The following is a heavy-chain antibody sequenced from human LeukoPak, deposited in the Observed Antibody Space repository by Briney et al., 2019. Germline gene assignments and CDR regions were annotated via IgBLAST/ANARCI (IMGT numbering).Heavy chain of an antibody. V-gene: IGHV4-38-2*01. Sequence: PSETLSLTCAVSGYSITSGYYWGWIRQPPGKGLGWIGIIYHSGGNYYNPSLKSRLTMSVDTSKNQFSLKLGSVTATDTAVYYCARHVVHDSPDFWGQGTLVTVSS. CDR3: ARHVVHDSPDF. D-gene: IGHD3-22*01. CDR1: GYSITSGYY. CDR2: IYHSGGN. J-gene: IGHJ4*02.